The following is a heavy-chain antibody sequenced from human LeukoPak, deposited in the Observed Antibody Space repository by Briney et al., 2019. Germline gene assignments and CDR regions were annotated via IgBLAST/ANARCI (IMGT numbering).Heavy chain of an antibody. V-gene: IGHV3-30*18. CDR2: ISYDGSNK. J-gene: IGHJ4*02. D-gene: IGHD1-26*01. Sequence: GGSLRLSCAASGFIFSSYAMHWVRQAPGKGLEWVAVISYDGSNKYYTDSVKDRFTISRDNSKKTLYLQMNSPSTEDTAVYYCAKRGSYRDLDYWGQGTLVTVSS. CDR1: GFIFSSYA. CDR3: AKRGSYRDLDY.